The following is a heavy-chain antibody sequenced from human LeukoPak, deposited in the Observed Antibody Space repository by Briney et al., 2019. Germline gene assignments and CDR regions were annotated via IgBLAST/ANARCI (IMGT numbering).Heavy chain of an antibody. V-gene: IGHV1-2*04. Sequence: ASVKVSCKASGYTFTSYYMHWVRQAPGQGLEWMGWINPNSGGTDYAQKFQGWVTMTRDTSISTAYMELSRLRSDDTAVYYCAREGIDYGSGSHFDYWGQGTLVTVSS. D-gene: IGHD3-10*01. CDR2: INPNSGGT. CDR1: GYTFTSYY. CDR3: AREGIDYGSGSHFDY. J-gene: IGHJ4*02.